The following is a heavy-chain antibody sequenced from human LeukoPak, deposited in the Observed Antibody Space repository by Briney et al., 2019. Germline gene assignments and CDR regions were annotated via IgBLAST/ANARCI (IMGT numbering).Heavy chain of an antibody. CDR2: ISSGSTTM. CDR3: ARDRGNSAYGAWFDS. V-gene: IGHV3-48*03. J-gene: IGHJ5*01. CDR1: GFTFSSHD. D-gene: IGHD5-12*01. Sequence: PGGSLRLSCAASGFTFSSHDMNWVRQGPGKGLEWLSYISSGSTTMDYADSVKGRFTISRDNAKSSLCLQMNSLRAEDTGIYYCARDRGNSAYGAWFDSWGQGTLVTVSS.